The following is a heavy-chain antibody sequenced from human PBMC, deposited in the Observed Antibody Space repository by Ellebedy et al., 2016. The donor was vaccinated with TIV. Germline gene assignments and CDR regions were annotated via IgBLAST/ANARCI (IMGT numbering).Heavy chain of an antibody. D-gene: IGHD4-17*01. CDR1: GFTVSSNY. CDR2: IYSGGSS. J-gene: IGHJ2*01. V-gene: IGHV3-53*01. Sequence: GESLKISCAASGFTVSSNYMNWVRQAPGKGLEWVSVIYSGGSSYYADSVKGRFTISRDNSQNTVYLQKNSRRVEDTAVYYSARWGGRYGDKNFDLWGRGTLVTVSS. CDR3: ARWGGRYGDKNFDL.